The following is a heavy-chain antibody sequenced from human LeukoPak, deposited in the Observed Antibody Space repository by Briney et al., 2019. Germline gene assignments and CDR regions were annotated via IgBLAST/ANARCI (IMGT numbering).Heavy chain of an antibody. V-gene: IGHV4-61*02. J-gene: IGHJ4*02. D-gene: IGHD6-19*01. CDR1: GRPISSDTYY. CDR2: IYTSGSP. Sequence: SDTLSLPCTLSGRPISSDTYYWTSIRQPAGKGLEWIGRIYTSGSPNYNPSLKSRVTISVDTSKNQFSLKLSSVTAADTAVYYCARYRVARRYFDYWGQGTLVTVSS. CDR3: ARYRVARRYFDY.